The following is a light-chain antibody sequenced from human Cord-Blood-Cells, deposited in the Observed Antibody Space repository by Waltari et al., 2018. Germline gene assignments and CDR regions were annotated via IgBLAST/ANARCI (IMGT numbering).Light chain of an antibody. CDR2: AAS. Sequence: DIQLTQSPSSLSASVGDRVNITCRASQSISSYLNWYQQKPGNAPKLLIYAASSLQSGVPSRFSGSGSGTDFTLTISSLQPEDFATYYCQQSYSTLTFGGGTKVEIK. J-gene: IGKJ4*01. CDR3: QQSYSTLT. CDR1: QSISSY. V-gene: IGKV1-39*01.